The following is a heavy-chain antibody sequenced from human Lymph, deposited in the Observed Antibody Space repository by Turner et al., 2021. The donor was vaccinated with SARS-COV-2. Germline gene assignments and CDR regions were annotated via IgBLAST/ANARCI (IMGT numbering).Heavy chain of an antibody. CDR3: ARLVRRAEYYFDY. CDR2: IYYSGSN. CDR1: GGPISSSSHY. V-gene: IGHV4-39*01. D-gene: IGHD3-10*01. J-gene: IGHJ4*02. Sequence: QLQLKDSGPGLVKPSETLSLPCTVSGGPISSSSHYWGWIRHPPVRGLEWIGHIYYSGSNYYNPSLKSRVTISVDTSKNQFSLKLSSATAADTAVYYCARLVRRAEYYFDYWGQGTLVTVSS.